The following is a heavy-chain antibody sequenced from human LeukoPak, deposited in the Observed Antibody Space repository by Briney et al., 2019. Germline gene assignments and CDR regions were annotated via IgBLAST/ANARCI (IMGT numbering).Heavy chain of an antibody. Sequence: GGSLRLSCAASGFTFSSYVMSWVRQAPGKGLEWVSAISGSGGGTYYADSVKGRFTISRDNSKNTLYLQMNSLRAEDTAVYYCAKDYSSSWSVFDYWGQGTLVTVSS. CDR3: AKDYSSSWSVFDY. V-gene: IGHV3-23*01. D-gene: IGHD6-13*01. CDR2: ISGSGGGT. J-gene: IGHJ4*02. CDR1: GFTFSSYV.